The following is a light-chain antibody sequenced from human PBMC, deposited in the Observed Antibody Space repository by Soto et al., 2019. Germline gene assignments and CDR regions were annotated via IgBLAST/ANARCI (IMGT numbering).Light chain of an antibody. V-gene: IGKV3-20*01. CDR1: QNIVGYF. CDR2: ATS. Sequence: DIVLTQTPLSLPVTPGEPASISCRASQNIVGYFLAWFQQKPGQAPRLLIYATSNRATGIPDRFSGSGSGTDFTLTISRLEPEDFAVYYCQQYGSSPALTFGGGTKVHIK. J-gene: IGKJ4*01. CDR3: QQYGSSPALT.